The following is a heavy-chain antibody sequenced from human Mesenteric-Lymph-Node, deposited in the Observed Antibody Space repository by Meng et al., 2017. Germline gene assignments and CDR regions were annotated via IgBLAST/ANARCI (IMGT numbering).Heavy chain of an antibody. Sequence: GESLKISCEASGFPFSSYGMHWVRQAPGKGLEWLASIWYDGSNKDYADSVMGRFTISRDNSKNTLYLQMNSLRAEDTGVYYCARDVLAAMVTNYFDNWGQGTLVTVSS. J-gene: IGHJ4*02. D-gene: IGHD5-18*01. CDR2: IWYDGSNK. CDR1: GFPFSSYG. CDR3: ARDVLAAMVTNYFDN. V-gene: IGHV3-33*01.